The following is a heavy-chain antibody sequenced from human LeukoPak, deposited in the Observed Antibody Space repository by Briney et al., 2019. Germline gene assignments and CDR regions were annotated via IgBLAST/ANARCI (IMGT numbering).Heavy chain of an antibody. CDR2: IFPGDSDI. CDR3: ARRAAAGTMDY. CDR1: GYSFTSYW. V-gene: IGHV5-51*01. J-gene: IGHJ4*02. D-gene: IGHD6-13*01. Sequence: GESLKISCKASGYSFTSYWIGWVRQMPGKGLEWMGIIFPGDSDIKYGPSFQGQVTISADKSISTAYLQWSSLKASDTAMYYCARRAAAGTMDYWGQGTLVTASS.